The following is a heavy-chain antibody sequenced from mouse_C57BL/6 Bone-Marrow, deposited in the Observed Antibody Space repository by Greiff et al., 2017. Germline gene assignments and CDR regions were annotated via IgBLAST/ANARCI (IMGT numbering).Heavy chain of an antibody. Sequence: QVQLQQSGAELVKPGASVKISCKASGYAFSSYWMNWVKQRPGKGLEWIGQIYPGDGDTNDNGKFKGKATLTADKSSSTAYMQLSSLTSEDSAVYCCARECTTLVAHWYFDVWGTGTTVTVSS. CDR2: IYPGDGDT. V-gene: IGHV1-80*01. J-gene: IGHJ1*03. D-gene: IGHD1-1*01. CDR1: GYAFSSYW. CDR3: ARECTTLVAHWYFDV.